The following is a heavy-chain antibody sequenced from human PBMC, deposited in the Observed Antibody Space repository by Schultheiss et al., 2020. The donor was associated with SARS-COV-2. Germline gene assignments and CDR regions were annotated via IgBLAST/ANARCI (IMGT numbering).Heavy chain of an antibody. J-gene: IGHJ4*02. Sequence: GSLRLSCDVSGYSISSGYYWGWIRQPPGKGLEWIGSIYHSGSTYYNPSLKSRVTISVDTSKNQFSLKLSSVTAADTAVYYCARLVVTTWDYWGQGTLVTVSS. CDR1: GYSISSGYY. CDR2: IYHSGST. CDR3: ARLVVTTWDY. D-gene: IGHD2-21*02. V-gene: IGHV4-38-2*01.